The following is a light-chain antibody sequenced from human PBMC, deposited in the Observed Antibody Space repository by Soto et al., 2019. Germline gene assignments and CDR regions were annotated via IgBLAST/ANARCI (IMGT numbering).Light chain of an antibody. V-gene: IGLV1-40*01. J-gene: IGLJ3*02. CDR3: QSYDSGLSGYV. Sequence: QSVLTQPPSVSGAPGQRVTISCTGSSSNIGAGYDVHWYQQLPGTAPKLLIYGNSNRPSGVPDRFSGSNSVTSASLAITGLQAEAEADYYCQSYDSGLSGYVFGGGTMVTVL. CDR1: SSNIGAGYD. CDR2: GNS.